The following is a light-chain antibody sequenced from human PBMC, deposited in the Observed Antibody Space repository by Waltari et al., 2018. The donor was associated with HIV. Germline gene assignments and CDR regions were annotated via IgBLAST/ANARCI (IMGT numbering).Light chain of an antibody. CDR3: QVWDSSNDHVV. V-gene: IGLV3-21*02. J-gene: IGLJ2*01. CDR2: DDN. Sequence: SYVLIQPPSVSVAPGQTAILTCGGNNLATKNVHWYQQKPGQAPVLVVHDDNDRPSGIPERISGSNSGNTATLAISRVEAWDEADYYCQVWDSSNDHVVFGGGTKLTVL. CDR1: NLATKN.